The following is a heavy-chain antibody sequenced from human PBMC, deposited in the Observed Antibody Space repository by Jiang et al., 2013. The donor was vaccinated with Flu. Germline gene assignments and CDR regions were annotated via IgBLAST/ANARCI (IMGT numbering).Heavy chain of an antibody. D-gene: IGHD2-15*01. CDR1: GFTFRTHW. J-gene: IGHJ3*01. Sequence: VQLVESGGGLVQPGGSLRLSCTASGFTFRTHWMHWVRQGPGKGLVWVSQINADGSPTGYADSVEGRFTISRDNARNTLYLQMSSLRGDDTAVYYCAKGGGPGSLDVWGQGDNGHRLF. CDR2: INADGSPT. V-gene: IGHV3-74*01. CDR3: AKGGGPGSLDV.